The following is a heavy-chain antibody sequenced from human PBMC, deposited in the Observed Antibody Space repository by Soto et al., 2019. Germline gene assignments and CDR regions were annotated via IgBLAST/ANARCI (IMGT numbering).Heavy chain of an antibody. CDR1: GYTFTVYY. CDR2: INPKSGGT. V-gene: IGHV1-2*02. J-gene: IGHJ4*02. CDR3: ARDLAKGGGSAGFDY. D-gene: IGHD1-26*01. Sequence: ASVKVSCKASGYTFTVYYMHWVRQAPGQGLEWMGWINPKSGGTMYPQKFQGRVTMTWDTSISTAYMALTRLRSDDTAVYYCARDLAKGGGSAGFDYWGQGTLLTVS.